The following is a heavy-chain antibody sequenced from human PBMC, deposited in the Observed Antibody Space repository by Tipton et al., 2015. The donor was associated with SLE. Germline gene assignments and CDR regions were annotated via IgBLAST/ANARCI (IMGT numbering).Heavy chain of an antibody. J-gene: IGHJ4*02. D-gene: IGHD6-19*01. CDR2: INHRGST. CDR3: ARLKGIGVAGTN. CDR1: GGSFSGYY. V-gene: IGHV4-34*01. Sequence: LRLSCAVYGGSFSGYYWSWIRQPPGKGLEWIGEINHRGSTNYNPSLKSRVTISVDTSKNQFSLKLSSVTAADTAVYYCARLKGIGVAGTNGGQGALVTVSS.